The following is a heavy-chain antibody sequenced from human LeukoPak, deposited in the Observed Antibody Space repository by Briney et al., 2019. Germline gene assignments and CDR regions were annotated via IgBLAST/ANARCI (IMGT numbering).Heavy chain of an antibody. V-gene: IGHV3-33*01. CDR2: IWYDGSNK. J-gene: IGHJ4*02. Sequence: GGSLRLSCAASGLTFSSYGMHWVRQAPGKGLEWVAVIWYDGSNKYYADSVKGRFTISRDNSKNTLYLQMNSLRAEDTAVYYCARSRSVLIVFDHWGQGTLVTVSS. CDR1: GLTFSSYG. D-gene: IGHD2-8*01. CDR3: ARSRSVLIVFDH.